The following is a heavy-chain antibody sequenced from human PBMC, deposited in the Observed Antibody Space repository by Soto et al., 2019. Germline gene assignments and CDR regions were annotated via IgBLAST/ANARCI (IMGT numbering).Heavy chain of an antibody. D-gene: IGHD3-10*01. CDR1: GFTFSSYD. CDR2: ITTAVET. CDR3: ARVPSDEGGFEELSYYYGLDV. J-gene: IGHJ6*02. Sequence: EVQLVESGGGLVQPGGSLRLSCAASGFTFSSYDMHWVRQAPGKGLEWVSGITTAVETYYADSVKGRFTISRENAKKSFYLQMNSLRAEDTAVYYCARVPSDEGGFEELSYYYGLDVWGQGTTVTVSS. V-gene: IGHV3-13*01.